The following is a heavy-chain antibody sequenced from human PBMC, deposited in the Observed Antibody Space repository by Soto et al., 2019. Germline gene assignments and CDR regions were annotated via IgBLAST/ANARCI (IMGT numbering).Heavy chain of an antibody. V-gene: IGHV4-30-4*01. Sequence: QVQLQESGPGLVKPSQTLSLTCTVSGGSISSGDYYWSWIRQPQGKGLEWIGYIYYSGSTDYNPSLKSRVTISVDTSKNQFSLKLSSVTAADTAVYYCARETPNYYDTRAFDYWGQGTLVTVSS. CDR3: ARETPNYYDTRAFDY. CDR2: IYYSGST. CDR1: GGSISSGDYY. D-gene: IGHD3-22*01. J-gene: IGHJ4*02.